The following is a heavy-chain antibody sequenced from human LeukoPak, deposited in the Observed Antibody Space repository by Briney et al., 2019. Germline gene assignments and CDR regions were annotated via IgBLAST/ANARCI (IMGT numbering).Heavy chain of an antibody. CDR1: GFTFSSYA. Sequence: GGSLRLSCAASGFTFSSYAMHWVRQAPGKGLEWVAVISYDGSNKYYADSVKDRFTISRDNSKNTLYLQMNSLRAEDTAVYYCARDTRGCSGYLNYYYYGMDVWGQGTTVTVSS. D-gene: IGHD5-12*01. CDR3: ARDTRGCSGYLNYYYYGMDV. J-gene: IGHJ6*02. V-gene: IGHV3-30*04. CDR2: ISYDGSNK.